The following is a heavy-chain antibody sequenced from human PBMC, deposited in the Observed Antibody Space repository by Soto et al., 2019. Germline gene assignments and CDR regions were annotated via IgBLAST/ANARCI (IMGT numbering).Heavy chain of an antibody. CDR1: GGSVHGYY. J-gene: IGHJ5*02. CDR2: INHTGGT. CDR3: ATRIKVFGLLIPPFDP. D-gene: IGHD3-3*01. Sequence: SETLSLTCAVYGGSVHGYYWNWILQPPGKGLEWIGEINHTGGTHYNPSLKSRVTMSVDTSKNQFSLRLSSVTAADTAIYYCATRIKVFGLLIPPFDPWGQGTQVTVS. V-gene: IGHV4-34*01.